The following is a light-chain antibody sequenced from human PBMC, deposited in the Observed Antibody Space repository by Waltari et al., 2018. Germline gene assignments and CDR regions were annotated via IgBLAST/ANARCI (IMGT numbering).Light chain of an antibody. V-gene: IGKV1-9*01. CDR1: QGISNY. CDR2: PAS. CDR3: QQLHSPGYT. J-gene: IGKJ2*01. Sequence: IQLTQSPSSLSASVGDRATITCRASQGISNYLAWYQQKPGKVPKLLIHPASTLQSGVPSRFSGSGSGTDFTLTISSLQPEDFATYYCQQLHSPGYTFGQGTKLEIK.